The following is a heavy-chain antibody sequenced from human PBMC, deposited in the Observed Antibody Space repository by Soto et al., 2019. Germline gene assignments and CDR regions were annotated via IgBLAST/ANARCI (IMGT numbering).Heavy chain of an antibody. Sequence: GESLKISCAASGFSFRSYGMQWVRQAPGKGLEWVAEIWYDGSNDFYSDSVKGRFTISRDNAKNTLFLQMNSLRAEDTAMYYCGRGYNYADYWGQGTQVTVSS. CDR1: GFSFRSYG. J-gene: IGHJ4*02. D-gene: IGHD5-18*01. CDR3: GRGYNYADY. CDR2: IWYDGSND. V-gene: IGHV3-33*01.